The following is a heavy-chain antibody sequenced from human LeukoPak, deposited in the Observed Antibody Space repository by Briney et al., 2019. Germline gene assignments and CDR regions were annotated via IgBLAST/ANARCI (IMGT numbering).Heavy chain of an antibody. CDR2: INWNGGST. V-gene: IGHV3-20*01. CDR1: GFTFDDYG. J-gene: IGHJ6*02. CDR3: ARAYGDYYYYYGMGV. D-gene: IGHD4-17*01. Sequence: GGSLRPSCAASGFTFDDYGMSWVRQAPGKGLEWVSGINWNGGSTGYADSVKGRFTISRDNAKNSLYLQMNSLRAEDTALYHCARAYGDYYYYYGMGVWGQGTTVTVSS.